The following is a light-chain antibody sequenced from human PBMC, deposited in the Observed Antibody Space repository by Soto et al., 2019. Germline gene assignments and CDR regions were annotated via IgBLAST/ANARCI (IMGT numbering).Light chain of an antibody. V-gene: IGKV3-15*01. CDR2: GAS. J-gene: IGKJ1*01. Sequence: VMTQSPATLSVSTGGSATLSCRASQSISDTLAWYQHKPGQAPRLLIYGASTRAPGFPARFSGSGSGTDFTLTISSLQSEDFAVYYCQQYNNWPWTFGQGTKVDIK. CDR3: QQYNNWPWT. CDR1: QSISDT.